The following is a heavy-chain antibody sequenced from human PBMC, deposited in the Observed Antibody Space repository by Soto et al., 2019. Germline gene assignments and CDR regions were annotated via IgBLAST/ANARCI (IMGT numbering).Heavy chain of an antibody. CDR1: GFTFSDYY. V-gene: IGHV3-11*01. D-gene: IGHD3-10*01. CDR2: ISGSGATI. Sequence: QVQLVESGGGLVKPGGSLRLSCAASGFTFSDYYMSWIHQAPGKGLEWVSYISGSGATIYYADSVKGRFTISRDNAKNSLYLQMISLRAEDTAVYYCAAFRSGSYWSFDYWGQGTLVTVSS. CDR3: AAFRSGSYWSFDY. J-gene: IGHJ4*02.